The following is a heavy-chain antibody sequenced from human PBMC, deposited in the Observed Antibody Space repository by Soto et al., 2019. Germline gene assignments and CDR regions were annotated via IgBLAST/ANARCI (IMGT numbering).Heavy chain of an antibody. Sequence: SVKVSCKASGGTFSSYAISWVRQAPGQGLEWMGGIIPIFGTANYAQKFQGRVTITADESTSTAYMELSSLRSEDTAVYYCARLEWFPPAHDYYYYGMDVWGQGTTVTVSS. CDR1: GGTFSSYA. CDR2: IIPIFGTA. CDR3: ARLEWFPPAHDYYYYGMDV. D-gene: IGHD3-3*01. J-gene: IGHJ6*02. V-gene: IGHV1-69*13.